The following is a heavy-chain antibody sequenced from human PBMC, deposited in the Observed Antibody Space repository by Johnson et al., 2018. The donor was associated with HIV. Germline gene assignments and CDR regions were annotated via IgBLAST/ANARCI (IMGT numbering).Heavy chain of an antibody. Sequence: EVQLVESRGGLAQPGGSLRLSCAASGFTVSSNYMSWVRQAPGKGLEWVSVIYSGGSTYYADSVKGRFTISRDNSKNTLYLQMNSLRAEDTAVYYCARDLTNWGVGDAFDIWGQGTMVTVSS. J-gene: IGHJ3*02. CDR2: IYSGGST. V-gene: IGHV3-66*02. D-gene: IGHD7-27*01. CDR3: ARDLTNWGVGDAFDI. CDR1: GFTVSSNY.